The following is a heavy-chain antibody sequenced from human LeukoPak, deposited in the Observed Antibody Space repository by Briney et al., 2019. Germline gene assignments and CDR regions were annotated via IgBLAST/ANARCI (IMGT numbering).Heavy chain of an antibody. J-gene: IGHJ4*02. Sequence: SETLSLTCTVSGGSISSGSYYWSWIRQPAGKGLEWIGRIYSSGNTNYNPSLKSRVTMPVDTSKNQFSLKLSSVTAADTAVYYCAREWLGFDYWDQGTLVTVSS. CDR2: IYSSGNT. CDR1: GGSISSGSYY. CDR3: AREWLGFDY. D-gene: IGHD6-19*01. V-gene: IGHV4-61*02.